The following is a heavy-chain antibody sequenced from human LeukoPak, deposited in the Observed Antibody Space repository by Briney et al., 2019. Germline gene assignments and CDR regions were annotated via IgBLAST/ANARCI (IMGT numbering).Heavy chain of an antibody. D-gene: IGHD3-22*01. CDR1: GFTFSSYG. J-gene: IGHJ4*02. CDR2: IRYDGSNK. V-gene: IGHV3-30*02. CDR3: ARDQYYDSSGSDYFDY. Sequence: GGSLRLSCAASGFTFSSYGMHWVRQAPGKGLEWVAFIRYDGSNKYYADSVKGRFTISRDNSKNTLYLQMNSLRAEDTAVYYCARDQYYDSSGSDYFDYWGQGTLVTVSS.